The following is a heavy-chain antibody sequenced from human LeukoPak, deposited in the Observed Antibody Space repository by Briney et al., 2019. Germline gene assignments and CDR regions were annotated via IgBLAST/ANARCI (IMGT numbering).Heavy chain of an antibody. J-gene: IGHJ4*02. D-gene: IGHD5-12*01. V-gene: IGHV3-23*01. CDR1: GFTFSSYA. CDR3: AKGPTTIVMIH. Sequence: PGGSLRLSCAASGFTFSSYAMSWVRQAPGKRLEWVSAISGSGAGTYFADSVKGRFTISRDNSKNTVYLQMNSLRADDTAVYYCAKGPTTIVMIHWGQGTLVTVSS. CDR2: ISGSGAGT.